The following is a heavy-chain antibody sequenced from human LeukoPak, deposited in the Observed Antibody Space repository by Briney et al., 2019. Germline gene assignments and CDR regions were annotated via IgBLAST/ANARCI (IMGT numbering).Heavy chain of an antibody. Sequence: GGSLRLSCAASGFTFSSYSMNWVRQAPGKGLEWVSSISSSSSYIYYADSVKGRFTISRDNAKNSLYLQMNSLRAEDTAVYYCARSLAVAGIFDYWGQGTLVTVSS. D-gene: IGHD6-19*01. CDR1: GFTFSSYS. CDR2: ISSSSSYI. V-gene: IGHV3-21*01. CDR3: ARSLAVAGIFDY. J-gene: IGHJ4*02.